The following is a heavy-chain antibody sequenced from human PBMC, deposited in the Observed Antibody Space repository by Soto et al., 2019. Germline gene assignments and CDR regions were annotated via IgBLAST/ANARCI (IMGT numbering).Heavy chain of an antibody. V-gene: IGHV3-30*18. J-gene: IGHJ6*02. CDR1: GFTFSSHG. CDR3: AKNLGYYGLHI. CDR2: ISYDGTNK. D-gene: IGHD7-27*01. Sequence: GGSLRLSCEASGFTFSSHGINWVRQAPGKGLEWVAFISYDGTNKYSADSVKGRFTISRDNSKNTLYLQMNSLRPEDTAVYYCAKNLGYYGLHIWGQGTTVTVSS.